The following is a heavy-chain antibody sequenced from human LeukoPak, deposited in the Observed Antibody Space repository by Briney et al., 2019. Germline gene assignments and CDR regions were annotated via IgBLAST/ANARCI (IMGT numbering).Heavy chain of an antibody. J-gene: IGHJ4*02. D-gene: IGHD2-8*01. CDR3: ARGGVYYRFTDDY. Sequence: ASVKVSCKASGYTFTSYDINWVRQATGQGLEWMGWMNPNSGNTGYAQKFQGRVTMTRNTSISTAYMGLSSRRSEDTAVYYCARGGVYYRFTDDYWGQGTLVTVSS. CDR2: MNPNSGNT. V-gene: IGHV1-8*01. CDR1: GYTFTSYD.